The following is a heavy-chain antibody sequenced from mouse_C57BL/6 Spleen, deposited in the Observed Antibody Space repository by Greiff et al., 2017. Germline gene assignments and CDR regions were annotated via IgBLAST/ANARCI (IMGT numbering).Heavy chain of an antibody. CDR3: ARESGYDDY. J-gene: IGHJ2*01. CDR1: GFTFSSYA. Sequence: EVMLVESGGGLVKPGGSLKLSCAASGFTFSSYAMSWVRQTPEKRLEWVATISDGGSYTYYPDNVKGRVTISRDNAKNNLYLQMSHLKSEDTAMYYCARESGYDDYWGQGTTLTVSS. CDR2: ISDGGSYT. V-gene: IGHV5-4*01. D-gene: IGHD2-2*01.